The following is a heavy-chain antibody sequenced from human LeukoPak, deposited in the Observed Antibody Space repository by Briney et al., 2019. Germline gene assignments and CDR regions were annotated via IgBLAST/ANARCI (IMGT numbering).Heavy chain of an antibody. CDR1: GFTFSSYA. V-gene: IGHV3-23*01. CDR3: AKPVLGTFGVVITLYYFDY. D-gene: IGHD3-3*01. Sequence: GGSLRLSCAASGFTFSSYAMSWVRQARGKGLEWVSAISGSGGSTYYADSVKGRFTISRDNSKNTLYLQMNSLRAEDTAVYYCAKPVLGTFGVVITLYYFDYWGQGTLVTVSS. CDR2: ISGSGGST. J-gene: IGHJ4*02.